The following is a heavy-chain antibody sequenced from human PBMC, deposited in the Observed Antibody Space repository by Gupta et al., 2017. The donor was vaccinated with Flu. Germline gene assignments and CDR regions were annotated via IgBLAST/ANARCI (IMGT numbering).Heavy chain of an antibody. CDR3: AREARGIAVAEYFQH. Sequence: AAGQGLEWMGGIIPIFGTANYAQKFQGRVTITADESTSTAYMELSSLRSEDTAVYYCAREARGIAVAEYFQHWGQGTLVTVSS. CDR2: IIPIFGTA. J-gene: IGHJ1*01. V-gene: IGHV1-69*01. D-gene: IGHD6-19*01.